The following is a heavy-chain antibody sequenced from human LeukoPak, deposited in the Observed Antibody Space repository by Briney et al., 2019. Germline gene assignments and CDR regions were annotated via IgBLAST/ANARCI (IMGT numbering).Heavy chain of an antibody. CDR2: ISYDGSNK. CDR3: ANGFHYYDSSGYGDY. J-gene: IGHJ4*02. D-gene: IGHD3-22*01. CDR1: GFTFSSYG. Sequence: GGSLRPSCAASGFTFSSYGMHWVRQVPGKGLEWVAVISYDGSNKYYADSVKGRFTISRDNSKNTLYLQMNRLRAEDTAVYYCANGFHYYDSSGYGDYWGQGTLVTVSS. V-gene: IGHV3-30*18.